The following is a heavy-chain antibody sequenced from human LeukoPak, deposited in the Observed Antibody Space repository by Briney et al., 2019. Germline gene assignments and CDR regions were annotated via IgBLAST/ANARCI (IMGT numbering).Heavy chain of an antibody. J-gene: IGHJ4*02. CDR2: ISYDGSNK. Sequence: PGRSLRLSCAASGFTFSSYGMHWVRQAPGKGLEWVAVISYDGSNKYYADSVKGRFTISGDNSKNTLYLQMNSLRAEDTAVYYCAKPYVNSSSWSTPFDYWGQGTLVTVSS. V-gene: IGHV3-30*18. D-gene: IGHD6-13*01. CDR3: AKPYVNSSSWSTPFDY. CDR1: GFTFSSYG.